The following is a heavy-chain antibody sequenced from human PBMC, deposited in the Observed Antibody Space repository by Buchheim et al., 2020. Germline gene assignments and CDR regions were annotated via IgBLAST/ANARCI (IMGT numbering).Heavy chain of an antibody. V-gene: IGHV3-23*01. J-gene: IGHJ6*02. CDR3: AQDVSGSGWTRYYYYGMDV. CDR1: GFTFSSYA. Sequence: EVQLLESGGGLVQPGGSLRLSCAASGFTFSSYAMSWVRQAPGKGLEWVSAISGSGGSTYYADSVKGRFTISRDNSKNTLYLQMNSLRAEDTAVYYCAQDVSGSGWTRYYYYGMDVWGQGTT. D-gene: IGHD6-19*01. CDR2: ISGSGGST.